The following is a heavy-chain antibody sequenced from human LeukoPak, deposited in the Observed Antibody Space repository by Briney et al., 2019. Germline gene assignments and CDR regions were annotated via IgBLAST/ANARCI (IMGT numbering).Heavy chain of an antibody. J-gene: IGHJ4*02. D-gene: IGHD1-14*01. CDR1: GFTFGGYG. CDR2: IAYDGSRA. Sequence: GGSLRLSCAGSGFTFGGYGMHWFRQTPGKGLEWVAVIAYDGSRAFYTDSVKGRFTISRDNSKNTMSVQMDDLRAEDTAVYYCTRYNNDHFDYWGQGTLVTVSS. V-gene: IGHV3-33*05. CDR3: TRYNNDHFDY.